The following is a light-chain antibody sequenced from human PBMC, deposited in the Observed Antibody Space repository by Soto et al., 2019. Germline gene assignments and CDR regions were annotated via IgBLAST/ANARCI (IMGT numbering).Light chain of an antibody. CDR1: QSVSSNY. CDR3: QQYGSTPQT. CDR2: GVS. V-gene: IGKV3-20*01. J-gene: IGKJ2*01. Sequence: EIVLTQSPGTLSLSPGERATLSCRASQSVSSNYLAWYQQKPGQAPRLLIYGVSSRPTGIPDRFSGSGSGTDFTLTISRLEPEDFAVYYCQQYGSTPQTFGQGTNLEIK.